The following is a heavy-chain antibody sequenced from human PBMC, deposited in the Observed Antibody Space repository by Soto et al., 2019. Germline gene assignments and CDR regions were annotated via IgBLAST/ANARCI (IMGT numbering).Heavy chain of an antibody. D-gene: IGHD3-22*01. J-gene: IGHJ6*02. V-gene: IGHV3-23*01. CDR1: GFTFSSYA. CDR2: FRGSGSNT. Sequence: PGGSLRLSCAASGFTFSSYAMSGVRQAPGKGLEWISGFRGSGSNTDYADSVEGRFTISRDISENTLYLQMNSLRAEDTAVYYCAKDMSYYDSSGYYSFSFSSGVDVCGPGTTVPVSS. CDR3: AKDMSYYDSSGYYSFSFSSGVDV.